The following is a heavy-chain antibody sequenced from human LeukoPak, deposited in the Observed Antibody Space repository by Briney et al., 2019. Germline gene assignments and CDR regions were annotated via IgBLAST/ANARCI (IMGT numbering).Heavy chain of an antibody. CDR2: MNPNSGNT. Sequence: ASVKVSCKASGYTFTSYDINWVRQATGQGLEWMGWMNPNSGNTGYAQKFQGRVTMTRNTSISTAYMELSSLRSEDTAVYYCARGDLYSRYFDYWGQGTLVTVSS. CDR1: GYTFTSYD. V-gene: IGHV1-8*01. D-gene: IGHD6-13*01. J-gene: IGHJ4*02. CDR3: ARGDLYSRYFDY.